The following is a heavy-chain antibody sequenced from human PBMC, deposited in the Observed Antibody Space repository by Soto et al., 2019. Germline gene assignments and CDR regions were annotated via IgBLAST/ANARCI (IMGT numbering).Heavy chain of an antibody. CDR2: INAGNGNT. CDR1: GYTLSSFG. V-gene: IGHV1-3*01. CDR3: ERTRPRWMLVES. Sequence: QAQLVQSGAEVKKPGASVKVSCKASGYTLSSFGIHWVRQAPGQRLEWMGWINAGNGNTKYSQKLQGRITFSRDTSANTSYMELTSLPSEETAVYYHERTRPRWMLVESWGQGFIVCVSP. J-gene: IGHJ5*02. D-gene: IGHD3-10*02.